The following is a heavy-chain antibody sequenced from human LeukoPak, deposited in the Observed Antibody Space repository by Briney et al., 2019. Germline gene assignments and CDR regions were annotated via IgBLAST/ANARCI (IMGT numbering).Heavy chain of an antibody. D-gene: IGHD3-10*01. CDR2: INHSGIT. J-gene: IGHJ6*02. CDR1: NGSLTGYY. CDR3: ARGGIMVRVSINFLFYYGLDL. Sequence: SETLSLTCDVSNGSLTGYYWTWIRQPPGRGLEWIGEINHSGITNYNPSLKSRISISLDGSKNQFSLNLSSVTAADTAVYYCARGGIMVRVSINFLFYYGLDLWGQGTPVTVSS. V-gene: IGHV4-34*01.